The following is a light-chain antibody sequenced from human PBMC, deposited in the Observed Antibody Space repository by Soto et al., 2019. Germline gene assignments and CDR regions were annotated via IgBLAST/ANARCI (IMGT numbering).Light chain of an antibody. V-gene: IGLV2-14*01. CDR3: SSYTSISTLYV. CDR1: NSDVGGYNY. J-gene: IGLJ1*01. Sequence: SGLTQPASVSGSPGQSITISCTGTNSDVGGYNYVSWYQQHPGKAPELMIYEVSHRPSGVSNRFSGSKSDNTASLTISGLQAEDEADYYCSSYTSISTLYVFGTGTKVTVL. CDR2: EVS.